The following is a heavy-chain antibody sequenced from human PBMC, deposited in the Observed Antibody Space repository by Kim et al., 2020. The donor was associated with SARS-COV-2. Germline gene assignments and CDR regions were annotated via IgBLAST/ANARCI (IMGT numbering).Heavy chain of an antibody. D-gene: IGHD2-15*01. CDR2: ISYDGSNK. J-gene: IGHJ6*02. CDR3: AKGGGVVVTNYYGMDV. V-gene: IGHV3-30*18. Sequence: GGSLRLSCAASGFTFSSYGMHWVRQAPGKGLEWVAVISYDGSNKYYADSVKGRFTISRDNSKNTLYLQMNSLRAEDTAVYYCAKGGGVVVTNYYGMDVWGQGTTVTVSS. CDR1: GFTFSSYG.